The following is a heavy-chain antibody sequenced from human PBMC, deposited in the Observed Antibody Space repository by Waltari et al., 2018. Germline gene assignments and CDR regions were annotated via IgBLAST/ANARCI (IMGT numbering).Heavy chain of an antibody. J-gene: IGHJ4*02. D-gene: IGHD3-22*01. CDR1: GGTFSSYT. Sequence: QVQLVQSGAEVKKPGSSVKVSCKASGGTFSSYTLSWVPQAPGQGLEWMGRIIPILGIANYAQKFQGRVTITADKSTSTAYMELSSLRSEDTAVYYCARDERVYYYDSSGYYFDYWGQGTLVTVSS. V-gene: IGHV1-69*08. CDR2: IIPILGIA. CDR3: ARDERVYYYDSSGYYFDY.